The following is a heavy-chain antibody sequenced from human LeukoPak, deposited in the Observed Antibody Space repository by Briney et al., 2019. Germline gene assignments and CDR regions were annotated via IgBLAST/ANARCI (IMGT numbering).Heavy chain of an antibody. CDR3: AREAPKRWLPD. CDR2: ITGTGGST. V-gene: IGHV3-23*01. J-gene: IGHJ4*02. D-gene: IGHD5-24*01. CDR1: GFTFSSYT. Sequence: GESLRLSCAASGFTFSSYTVSWVRQAPGKGLEWVSGITGTGGSTYYADSVKGRFTISRDNSKNTLYLQMNSLRVEDTAVYYCAREAPKRWLPDWGQGTLVTVSS.